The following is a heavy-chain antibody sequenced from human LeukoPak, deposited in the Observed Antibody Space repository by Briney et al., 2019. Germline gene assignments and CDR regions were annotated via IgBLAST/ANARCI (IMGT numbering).Heavy chain of an antibody. CDR2: INHSGST. CDR3: ERKCSSTSCYNY. D-gene: IGHD2-2*01. J-gene: IGHJ4*02. Sequence: SETLSLTCAVYGGSFSGYYLSWIRQPPGKGLEWIGEINHSGSTNYNPSLKSRVTISVDTSKNQFSLKLSSVTAADTAVYYCERKCSSTSCYNYWGQGTMVTVSS. CDR1: GGSFSGYY. V-gene: IGHV4-34*01.